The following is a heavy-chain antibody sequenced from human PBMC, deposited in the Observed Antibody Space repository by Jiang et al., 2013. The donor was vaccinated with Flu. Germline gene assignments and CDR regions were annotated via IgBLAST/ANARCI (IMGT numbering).Heavy chain of an antibody. CDR3: AREVIVVVINDPSAFDI. Sequence: SGFTFSSYSMNWVRQAPGKGLEWVSSISSSSSYIYYADSVKGRFTISRDNAKNSLYLQMNSLRAEDTAVYYCAREVIVVVINDPSAFDIWGQGTMVTVSS. V-gene: IGHV3-21*01. CDR2: ISSSSSYI. D-gene: IGHD3-22*01. CDR1: GFTFSSYS. J-gene: IGHJ3*02.